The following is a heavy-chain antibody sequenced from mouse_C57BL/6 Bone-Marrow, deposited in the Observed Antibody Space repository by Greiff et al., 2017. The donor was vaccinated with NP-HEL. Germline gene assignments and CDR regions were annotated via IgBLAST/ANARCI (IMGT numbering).Heavy chain of an antibody. CDR1: GFTFSSYG. CDR2: ISSGGSYT. V-gene: IGHV5-6*01. Sequence: EVQLVESGGDLVKPGGSLKLSCAASGFTFSSYGMSWVRQTPDKRLEWVATISSGGSYTYYPDSVKGRFTISRDNAKNTLYLQMSSLKSEDTAMYYCARLTGFDYWGQGTTLTVSS. J-gene: IGHJ2*01. CDR3: ARLTGFDY.